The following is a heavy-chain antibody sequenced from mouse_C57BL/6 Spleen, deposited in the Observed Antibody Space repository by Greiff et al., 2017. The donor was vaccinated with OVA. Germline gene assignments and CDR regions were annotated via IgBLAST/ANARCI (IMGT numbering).Heavy chain of an antibody. CDR1: GFTFSNYW. CDR2: IRLKSDNYAT. V-gene: IGHV6-3*01. Sequence: EVKLMESGGGLVQPGGSMKLSCVASGFTFSNYWMNWVRQSPEKGLEWVAQIRLKSDNYATHYAESVKGRFTISRDDSKSSVYLQMNNLRAEDTGIYYCTGTGTSGFDYWGQGTTLTVSS. CDR3: TGTGTSGFDY. J-gene: IGHJ2*01. D-gene: IGHD4-1*01.